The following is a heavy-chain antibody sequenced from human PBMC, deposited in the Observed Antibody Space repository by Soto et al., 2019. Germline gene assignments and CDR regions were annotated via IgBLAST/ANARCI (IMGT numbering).Heavy chain of an antibody. CDR1: GFIFSDYA. J-gene: IGHJ5*02. V-gene: IGHV3-23*01. Sequence: GGSLRLSCAASGFIFSDYAMTWVRQAPGKGLEWVSTISGTRGRHRNTFYTASVKGRFTVTRDNSKNTLFLEMNSLRVEDTAVYYGAKPMSRLGGYDFNWPAPWGQGTLFTVSS. CDR2: ISGTRGRHRNT. D-gene: IGHD5-12*01. CDR3: AKPMSRLGGYDFNWPAP.